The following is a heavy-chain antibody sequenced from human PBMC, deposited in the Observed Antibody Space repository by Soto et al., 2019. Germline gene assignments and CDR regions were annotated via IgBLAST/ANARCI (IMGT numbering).Heavy chain of an antibody. CDR2: MDPNSGST. Sequence: QAQLVQSGAEVKKPGASVKVSCKASGYTFTSYDINWVRQAPGLGREWRGWMDPNSGSTGYAQNFQGRVTMTRNISINTAHMELSSLRSEDTAVYYCARERKFDFWRKGLDVWGQGTKSTVAS. CDR1: GYTFTSYD. CDR3: ARERKFDFWRKGLDV. J-gene: IGHJ6*01. V-gene: IGHV1-8*01. D-gene: IGHD3-3*01.